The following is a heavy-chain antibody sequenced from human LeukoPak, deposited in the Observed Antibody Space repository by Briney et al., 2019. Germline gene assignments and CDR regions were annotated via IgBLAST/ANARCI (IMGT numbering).Heavy chain of an antibody. Sequence: PGGSLRLSCAASGFTFSRYDMHWVRQVTGKGLEWVSGIGTAADTFYPGSVKGRFTISRDNAKNSFYLQVNSLRAGDTAVYYCARTRTTPGVRGLQMRYFDYWGQGTLVTVSS. CDR3: ARTRTTPGVRGLQMRYFDY. V-gene: IGHV3-13*01. J-gene: IGHJ4*02. D-gene: IGHD3-10*01. CDR1: GFTFSRYD. CDR2: IGTAADT.